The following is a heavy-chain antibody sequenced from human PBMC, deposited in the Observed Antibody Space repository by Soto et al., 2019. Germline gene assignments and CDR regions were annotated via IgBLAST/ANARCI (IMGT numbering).Heavy chain of an antibody. CDR2: INHSGST. CDR1: GGSFSGYY. V-gene: IGHV4-34*01. CDR3: ARGIYFWSGYPDY. Sequence: SETLSLTCAVYGGSFSGYYWSWIRQPPGKGLEWVGEINHSGSTNYNPSLKSRVTISVDTSKNQFSLKLSSVTAADTAVYYCARGIYFWSGYPDYWGQGTLVTVSS. J-gene: IGHJ4*02. D-gene: IGHD3-3*01.